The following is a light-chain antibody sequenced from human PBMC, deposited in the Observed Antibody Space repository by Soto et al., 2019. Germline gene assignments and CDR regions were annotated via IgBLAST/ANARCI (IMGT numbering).Light chain of an antibody. Sequence: EIVLTQSPGTLSLSPGERATLSCRASQNVGSRYLAWYQQKPGQAPRLLIYGTSNRATGIPDRFSGSGSGTDFSLTISSLEPGDLAVYYCQQYGSSTYTFGQGTKVDIK. CDR3: QQYGSSTYT. CDR2: GTS. J-gene: IGKJ2*01. V-gene: IGKV3-20*01. CDR1: QNVGSRY.